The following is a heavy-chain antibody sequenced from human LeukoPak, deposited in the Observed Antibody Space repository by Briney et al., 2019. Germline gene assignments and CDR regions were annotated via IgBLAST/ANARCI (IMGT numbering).Heavy chain of an antibody. V-gene: IGHV4-34*01. J-gene: IGHJ4*02. CDR3: ASMGDYYDSSGYYPFDY. D-gene: IGHD3-22*01. Sequence: TPSETLSLTCAVYGGSFSGYYWSWIRQPPVKELEWIGEINHSGSTNYNPSLKSRVTISVDTSKNQFSLKLSSVTAADTAVYYCASMGDYYDSSGYYPFDYWGRGTLVTVSS. CDR2: INHSGST. CDR1: GGSFSGYY.